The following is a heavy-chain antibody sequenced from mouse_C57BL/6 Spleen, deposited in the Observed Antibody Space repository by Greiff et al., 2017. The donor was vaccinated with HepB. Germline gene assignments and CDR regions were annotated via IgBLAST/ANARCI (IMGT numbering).Heavy chain of an antibody. CDR2: ISGGGGNT. CDR1: GFTFSSYT. CDR3: ARYYYGPDY. V-gene: IGHV5-9*01. D-gene: IGHD1-1*01. Sequence: EVQRVESGGGLVKPGGSLKLSCAASGFTFSSYTMSWVRQTPEKRLEWVATISGGGGNTYYPDSVKGRFTISRDNAKNTLYLQMSSLRSEDTALYYCARYYYGPDYWGQGTTLTVSS. J-gene: IGHJ2*01.